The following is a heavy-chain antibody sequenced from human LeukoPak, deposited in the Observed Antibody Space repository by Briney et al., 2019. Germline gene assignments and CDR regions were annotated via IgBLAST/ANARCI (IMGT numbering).Heavy chain of an antibody. J-gene: IGHJ4*02. CDR3: ARGGDYRFDY. CDR1: GGSISSGSW. Sequence: PSGTLSLTCAVSGGSISSGSWWGWIRQPPGKGLEWIGEIHHSGSTNYNPSLKSRITLSVDKSKNQLSLRLTSVTAADTAVYYCARGGDYRFDYCGQGTLVTVSS. CDR2: IHHSGST. V-gene: IGHV4-4*02. D-gene: IGHD4-17*01.